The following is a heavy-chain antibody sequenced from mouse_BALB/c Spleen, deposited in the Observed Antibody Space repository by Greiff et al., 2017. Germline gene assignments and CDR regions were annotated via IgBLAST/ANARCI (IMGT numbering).Heavy chain of an antibody. CDR3: AREGGSTAAQRAFAY. V-gene: IGHV5-9-4*01. D-gene: IGHD1-2*01. Sequence: EVKLMESGGGLVKPGGSLKLSCAASGFTFSSYAMSWVRQSPEKRLEWVAEISSGGSYTYSPDTVTGRFTISRDNAKNTLYLEMSSLRSEDTAMYYCAREGGSTAAQRAFAYWGQGTLVTVSA. CDR1: GFTFSSYA. J-gene: IGHJ3*01. CDR2: ISSGGSYT.